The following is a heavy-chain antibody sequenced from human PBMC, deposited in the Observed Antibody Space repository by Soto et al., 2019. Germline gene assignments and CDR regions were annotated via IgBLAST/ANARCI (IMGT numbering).Heavy chain of an antibody. J-gene: IGHJ4*02. Sequence: SETLSLTCAVSGGSISSGGYSWSWIRQPPGKGLEWIGYMYHSGSTYYNPSLKSRVTISVGRSKNQFSLKLSSVTAADTAVYYCARGNVVAIDYWGQGTLVTVSS. CDR2: MYHSGST. CDR1: GGSISSGGYS. V-gene: IGHV4-30-2*01. CDR3: ARGNVVAIDY. D-gene: IGHD2-21*01.